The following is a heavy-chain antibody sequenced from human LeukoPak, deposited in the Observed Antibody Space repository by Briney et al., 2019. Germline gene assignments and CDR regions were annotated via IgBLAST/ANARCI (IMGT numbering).Heavy chain of an antibody. D-gene: IGHD2-21*02. CDR1: GFTFGNYA. CDR3: AKSRIVVVTAIDY. CDR2: ITGSGDST. V-gene: IGHV3-23*01. J-gene: IGHJ4*02. Sequence: QPGRSLRLSCVASGFTFGNYAMSWVRQAPGKGLEWVSAITGSGDSTFNADSVKGRFTISRDNSKNTLHLQMNNLRAEDTAIYYCAKSRIVVVTAIDYWGQGILVTVSS.